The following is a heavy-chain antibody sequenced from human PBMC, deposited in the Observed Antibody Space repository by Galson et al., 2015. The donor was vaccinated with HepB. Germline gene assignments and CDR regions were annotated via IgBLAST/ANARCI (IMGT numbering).Heavy chain of an antibody. Sequence: SLRLSCAASGFTFSSYGMHWVRQAPGKGLEWVAVISYDGSNKYYADSVKGRFTISRDNSKNTLYLQMNSLRAEDTAVYYCARVTSSSSWYGGGDSESSHFDYWGQGTLVTVSS. J-gene: IGHJ4*02. CDR1: GFTFSSYG. CDR2: ISYDGSNK. D-gene: IGHD6-13*01. CDR3: ARVTSSSSWYGGGDSESSHFDY. V-gene: IGHV3-30*03.